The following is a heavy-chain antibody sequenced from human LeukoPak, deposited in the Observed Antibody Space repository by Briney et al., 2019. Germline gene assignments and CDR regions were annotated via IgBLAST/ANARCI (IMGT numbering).Heavy chain of an antibody. CDR2: IHYSGST. CDR3: ANLIYDSRGYYFDY. D-gene: IGHD3-22*01. CDR1: GGSISSYY. V-gene: IGHV4-59*08. J-gene: IGHJ4*02. Sequence: PSETPSHTCTVSGGSISSYYWSWIRQPPGKGLEWIGYIHYSGSTNYNPSLKSRVTISVDTSKNQFSLKLRSVTAADTAVYYCANLIYDSRGYYFDYWGQGTLVTVSS.